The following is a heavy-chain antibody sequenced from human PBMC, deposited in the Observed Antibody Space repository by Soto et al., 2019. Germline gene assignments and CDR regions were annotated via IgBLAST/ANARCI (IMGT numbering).Heavy chain of an antibody. CDR3: ARDSGLNGMDV. V-gene: IGHV4-30-4*01. CDR1: GGSISSGDYY. D-gene: IGHD3-10*01. Sequence: TVSLTCTVSGGSISSGDYYWSWIRQPPGKGLEWIGYIYYSGSTYYNPSLKSRVTISVDTSKNQFSLKLSSVTAADTAVYYCARDSGLNGMDVWGQGTTVTVSS. CDR2: IYYSGST. J-gene: IGHJ6*02.